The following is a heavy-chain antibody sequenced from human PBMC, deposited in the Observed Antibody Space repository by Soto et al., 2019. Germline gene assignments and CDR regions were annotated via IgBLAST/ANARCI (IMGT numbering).Heavy chain of an antibody. Sequence: QVQLQQWGAGLLKPSETLSLTCAVYGGSFSDYYWTWIRQPPGTGLEWIGEINHSGSTNYNPSLKSRVTIAVDTSKNQFSLKLTSVTSADTAVYYCARDNITGLFDYWGQGTLVTVSS. V-gene: IGHV4-34*01. J-gene: IGHJ4*02. D-gene: IGHD3-10*01. CDR1: GGSFSDYY. CDR2: INHSGST. CDR3: ARDNITGLFDY.